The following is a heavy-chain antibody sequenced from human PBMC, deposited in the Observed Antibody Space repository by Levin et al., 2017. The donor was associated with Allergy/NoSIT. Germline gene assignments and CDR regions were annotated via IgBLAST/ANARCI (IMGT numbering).Heavy chain of an antibody. CDR1: GFTFSSYA. Sequence: AGGSLRLSCAASGFTFSSYAMSWVRQAPGKGLEWVSAISGSGGSTYYADSVKGRFTISRDNSKNTLYLQMNSLRAEDTAVYYCAKGYDFWSGYSWDVWGQGTTVTVSS. D-gene: IGHD3-3*01. CDR2: ISGSGGST. J-gene: IGHJ6*02. V-gene: IGHV3-23*01. CDR3: AKGYDFWSGYSWDV.